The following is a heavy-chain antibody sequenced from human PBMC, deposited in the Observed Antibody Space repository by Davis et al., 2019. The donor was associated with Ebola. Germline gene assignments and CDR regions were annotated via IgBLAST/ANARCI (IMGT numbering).Heavy chain of an antibody. V-gene: IGHV3-74*01. Sequence: HTGGSLRLSCAASGFTVSSNYMSWVRQAPGKGLVWVSRINSDGSSTSYADSVKGRFTISRDNSKNTLYLQMNSLRAEDTAVYYCARDWDNNWNDAYGMDVWGQGTTVTVSS. D-gene: IGHD1-1*01. CDR1: GFTVSSNY. CDR3: ARDWDNNWNDAYGMDV. J-gene: IGHJ6*02. CDR2: INSDGSST.